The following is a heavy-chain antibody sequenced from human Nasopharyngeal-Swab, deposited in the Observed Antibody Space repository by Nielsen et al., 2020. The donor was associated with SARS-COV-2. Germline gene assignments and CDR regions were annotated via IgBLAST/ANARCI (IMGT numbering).Heavy chain of an antibody. D-gene: IGHD3-10*01. CDR3: ARGPGDGMDV. J-gene: IGHJ6*02. Sequence: WIRQPPGKGLEWVAVISYDGSNKYYADSVKGRSTISRDNSKNTLYLQMNSQRAEDTAVYYCARGPGDGMDVWGQGTTVTVSS. CDR2: ISYDGSNK. V-gene: IGHV3-30-3*01.